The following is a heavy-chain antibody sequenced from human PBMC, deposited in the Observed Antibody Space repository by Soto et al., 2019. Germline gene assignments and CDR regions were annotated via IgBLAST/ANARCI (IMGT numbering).Heavy chain of an antibody. V-gene: IGHV4-59*01. CDR2: IYSSGST. CDR1: GGSISNSY. D-gene: IGHD5-18*01. J-gene: IGHJ4*02. Sequence: SETLSLTCTVSGGSISNSYWNWIRPSPGKGLERIGYIYSSGSTHYNPSLQNRVTISIDTSKNQVSLNVNSVTAADTAVYYCARDHPHSYGVYYFDYWGQGTPVTVS. CDR3: ARDHPHSYGVYYFDY.